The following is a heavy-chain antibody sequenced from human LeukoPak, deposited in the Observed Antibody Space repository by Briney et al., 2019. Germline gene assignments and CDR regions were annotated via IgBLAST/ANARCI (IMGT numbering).Heavy chain of an antibody. CDR1: GGSFSGYY. CDR2: INHSGST. J-gene: IGHJ6*02. D-gene: IGHD3-10*01. V-gene: IGHV4-34*01. CDR3: ARGDLYYYGSGSYKTYYYYGMDV. Sequence: SETLSLTCAVYGGSFSGYYWSWIRQPPGKGREWIGEINHSGSTNYNPSLKSRVTISVDTSKNQFSLKLSSVTAADTAVYYCARGDLYYYGSGSYKTYYYYGMDVWGQGTTVTVSS.